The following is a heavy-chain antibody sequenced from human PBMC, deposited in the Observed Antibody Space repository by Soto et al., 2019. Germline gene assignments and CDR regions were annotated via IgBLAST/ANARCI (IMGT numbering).Heavy chain of an antibody. V-gene: IGHV5-51*01. Sequence: GESLKISCKGSGYSFTSYWIGWVRQMPGKGLEWMGIIYPGDSNTRYSPSLQGQVTISVDKFISTAYLQWSSLKASDTAMYYCARHASIAVAGRFDYWGQGTLVTVSS. D-gene: IGHD6-19*01. CDR2: IYPGDSNT. CDR3: ARHASIAVAGRFDY. J-gene: IGHJ4*02. CDR1: GYSFTSYW.